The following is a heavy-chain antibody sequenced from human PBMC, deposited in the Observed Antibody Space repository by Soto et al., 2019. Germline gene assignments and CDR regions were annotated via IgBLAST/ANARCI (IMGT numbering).Heavy chain of an antibody. CDR2: IYYSGST. CDR1: GGSISTYY. CDR3: ARDWESYGSVMDV. J-gene: IGHJ6*02. Sequence: SETLSLTCTVSGGSISTYYWSWIRQPPGKGLEWIGDIYYSGSTNYNPSLKSRVTISVDTSKNQFSLKLTSVTAADTAVYYCARDWESYGSVMDVWGQGTTVTVSS. D-gene: IGHD1-26*01. V-gene: IGHV4-59*01.